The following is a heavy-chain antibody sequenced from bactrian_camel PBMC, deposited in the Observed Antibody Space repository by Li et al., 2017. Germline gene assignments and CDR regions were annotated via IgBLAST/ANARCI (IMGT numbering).Heavy chain of an antibody. CDR2: ISKYGWT. CDR3: AADCPAIIGFGRDEY. CDR1: GFTFDESG. V-gene: IGHV3S55*01. Sequence: QLVESGGGSVPAGGSLRLSCTASGFTFDESGMGWYRQAPGNECELVSSISKYGWTTYDYSVKGRFTLSQVNGKHTLNLQMNNLRTEDTAVYICAADCPAIIGFGRDEYWGQGTQVTVS. J-gene: IGHJ4*01.